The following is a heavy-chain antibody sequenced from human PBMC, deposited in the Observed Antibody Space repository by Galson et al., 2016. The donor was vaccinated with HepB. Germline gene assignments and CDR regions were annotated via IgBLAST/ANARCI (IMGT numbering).Heavy chain of an antibody. CDR1: GGSVSSYY. V-gene: IGHV4-59*02. CDR2: IYYSGRT. Sequence: SETLSLTCTVSGGSVSSYYWSWIRQPPGKGLEWIGSIYYSGRTNYHPSLKSRVTLSADTSKNQLSLQLNSVTAADTAVYYCARLTDIVVVVAASGYFDLWGRGTLVTVSS. D-gene: IGHD2-15*01. CDR3: ARLTDIVVVVAASGYFDL. J-gene: IGHJ2*01.